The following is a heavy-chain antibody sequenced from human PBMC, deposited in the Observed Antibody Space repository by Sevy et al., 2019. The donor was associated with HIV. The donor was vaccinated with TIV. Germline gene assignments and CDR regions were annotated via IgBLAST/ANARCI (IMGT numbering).Heavy chain of an antibody. D-gene: IGHD3-22*01. V-gene: IGHV1-69*13. CDR3: ASRPYYYDSSGYYRIDYYYYYGMDV. J-gene: IGHJ6*02. CDR2: IIPIFGTA. CDR1: GGTFSSYA. Sequence: ASVKVSCKASGGTFSSYAISWVRQAPGQGLEWMGGIIPIFGTANYAQKFQGRVTITADESTSTAYMELSSLTSEDTAVYYCASRPYYYDSSGYYRIDYYYYYGMDVWGQGTTVTVSS.